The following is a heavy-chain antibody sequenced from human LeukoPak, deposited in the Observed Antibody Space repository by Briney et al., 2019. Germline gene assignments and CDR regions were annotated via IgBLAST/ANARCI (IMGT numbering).Heavy chain of an antibody. CDR1: GFSLTTSGMC. V-gene: IGHV2-70*11. CDR2: IDWDDDK. J-gene: IGHJ4*02. CDR3: ARTIAARYYFDY. D-gene: IGHD6-6*01. Sequence: SGPTLVNPTQTLTLTCTFSGFSLTTSGMCVSLIRQPPGKALEWLARIDWDDDKYYSTSLKTRLTISKDTSKNQVVLTMTNMDPVDTATYYCARTIAARYYFDYWGQGTLVTVSS.